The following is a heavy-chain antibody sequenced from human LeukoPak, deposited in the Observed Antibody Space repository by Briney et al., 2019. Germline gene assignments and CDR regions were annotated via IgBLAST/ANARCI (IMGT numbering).Heavy chain of an antibody. CDR1: GFTFGDYY. J-gene: IGHJ4*02. CDR3: ARDEYYYDSSGYPLDY. V-gene: IGHV3-11*04. CDR2: ISSSGSTI. D-gene: IGHD3-22*01. Sequence: KTGGSLRLSCAASGFTFGDYYMSWIRQAPGKGLEWVSYISSSGSTIYYADSVKGRFTISRDNAKNSLYLQMNSLRAEDTAVYYCARDEYYYDSSGYPLDYWGQGTLVTVSS.